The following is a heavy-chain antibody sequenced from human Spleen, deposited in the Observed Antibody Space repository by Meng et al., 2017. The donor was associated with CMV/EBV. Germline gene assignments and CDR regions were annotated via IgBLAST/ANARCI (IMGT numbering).Heavy chain of an antibody. V-gene: IGHV1-2*02. D-gene: IGHD2-2*01. J-gene: IGHJ6*02. CDR2: INPNSGGT. CDR1: GYTFTGYY. CDR3: ARVQVVPAANHYYYYGMDV. Sequence: ASVKVSCKASGYTFTGYYMHWVRQAPGQGLEWMGWINPNSGGTNYAQKFQGRVTMTTDTSTSTAYMELRSLRSDDTAVYYCARVQVVPAANHYYYYGMDVWGQGTTVTVSS.